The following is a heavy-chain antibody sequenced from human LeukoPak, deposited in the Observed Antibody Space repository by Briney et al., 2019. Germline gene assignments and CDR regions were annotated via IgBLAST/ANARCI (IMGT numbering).Heavy chain of an antibody. CDR1: GGSISSYY. V-gene: IGHV4-59*01. CDR2: IYYSGST. D-gene: IGHD3-22*01. Sequence: SETLSLTCTVSGGSISSYYWSWIRQPPGKGLEWIGYIYYSGSTNYNPSLKSRVTTSVDTSKNQFSLKLSSVTAADTAVYYCARGPYDSSGYYLDYWGQGTLVTVSS. J-gene: IGHJ4*02. CDR3: ARGPYDSSGYYLDY.